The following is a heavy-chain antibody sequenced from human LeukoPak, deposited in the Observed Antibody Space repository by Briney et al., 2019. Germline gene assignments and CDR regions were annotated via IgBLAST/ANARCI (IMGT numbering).Heavy chain of an antibody. Sequence: SETLSLTCTVSGGSISSGDYYWSWIRQPPGKGPEWIGYIYYSGSTYYNPSLKSRVTISVDTSKNQFSLKLSSVTAADTAVYYCARVVITFGGVIHPANFDYWGQGTLVTVSS. CDR1: GGSISSGDYY. CDR2: IYYSGST. D-gene: IGHD3-16*02. J-gene: IGHJ4*02. V-gene: IGHV4-30-4*08. CDR3: ARVVITFGGVIHPANFDY.